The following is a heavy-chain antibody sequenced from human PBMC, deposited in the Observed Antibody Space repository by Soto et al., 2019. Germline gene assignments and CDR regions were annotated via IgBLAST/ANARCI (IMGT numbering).Heavy chain of an antibody. D-gene: IGHD3-10*01. Sequence: SETLSLTCAVYGGSFSGYYWSWIRQPPGKGLEWIGEINHSGSTNYSPSLKSRVTISVDTSKNQFSLKLSSVTAADTAVYYCARGKSSGSNYYYYYYYYMDAWGKGTTVTVSS. CDR2: INHSGST. J-gene: IGHJ6*03. CDR1: GGSFSGYY. CDR3: ARGKSSGSNYYYYYYYYMDA. V-gene: IGHV4-34*01.